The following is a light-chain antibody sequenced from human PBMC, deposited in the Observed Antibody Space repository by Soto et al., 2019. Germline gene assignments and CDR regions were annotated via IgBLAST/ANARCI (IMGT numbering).Light chain of an antibody. CDR2: GNT. CDR1: SSNIGSSFD. Sequence: QPVLTQPPSVSGAPGQRVTISCTGSSSNIGSSFDVHWYQHLPGTAPKLLIYGNTNRPSGVPDRFSGSKSGNSAFLAITGLQAEDEADYYCHSYDTILSGSVFGGGTQLTVL. V-gene: IGLV1-40*01. CDR3: HSYDTILSGSV. J-gene: IGLJ2*01.